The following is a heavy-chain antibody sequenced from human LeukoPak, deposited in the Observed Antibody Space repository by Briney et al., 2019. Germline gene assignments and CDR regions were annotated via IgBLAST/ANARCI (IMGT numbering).Heavy chain of an antibody. Sequence: SETLSLTCAVYVGSFSGYYWSWIRQPPWKGLEWIGEINHSGSTNYNPSLKSRVTISVDTSKNQFSLKLSSVTAADTAVYYCARGQGQRYCSSTSCFQPDYWGQGTLVTVSS. CDR2: INHSGST. CDR1: VGSFSGYY. J-gene: IGHJ4*02. CDR3: ARGQGQRYCSSTSCFQPDY. V-gene: IGHV4-34*01. D-gene: IGHD2-2*01.